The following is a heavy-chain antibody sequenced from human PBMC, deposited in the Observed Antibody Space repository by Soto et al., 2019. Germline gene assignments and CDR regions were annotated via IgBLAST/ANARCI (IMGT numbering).Heavy chain of an antibody. J-gene: IGHJ3*02. CDR2: THPGDSDT. Sequence: GESLKISCKGSGYSFTSYWIGWVRQMPGKGLEWMGITHPGDSDTRYSPSFQGQVTVSADKYISTAYLQWSSLKASDTAMYYCARHGNAAFDIWGQGTMVTVSS. V-gene: IGHV5-51*01. CDR1: GYSFTSYW. CDR3: ARHGNAAFDI. D-gene: IGHD2-15*01.